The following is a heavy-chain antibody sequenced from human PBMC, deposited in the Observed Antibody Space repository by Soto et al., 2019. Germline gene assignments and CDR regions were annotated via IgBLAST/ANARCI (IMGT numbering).Heavy chain of an antibody. J-gene: IGHJ4*02. CDR3: ARKDHLGYYPY. CDR1: GDSISSGYY. Sequence: SETLSLTCTVSGDSISSGYYWAWIRQPPGKGLECIGSIYQSGTTYYNPSLQSRVTISVDTSKNQFSLKLSSVTAAADSAVYYCARKDHLGYYPYFGQGNPLTGS. D-gene: IGHD3-3*01. V-gene: IGHV4-38-2*02. CDR2: IYQSGTT.